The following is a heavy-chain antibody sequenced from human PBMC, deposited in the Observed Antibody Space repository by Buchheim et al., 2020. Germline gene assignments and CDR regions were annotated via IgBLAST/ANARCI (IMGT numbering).Heavy chain of an antibody. CDR3: ARGSGGYCSGGSCYSVMVDY. J-gene: IGHJ4*02. Sequence: QVQLVQSGAEVKKPGSSVKVSCKASGGTFSSYTISWVRQAPGQGLEWMGRIIPILDIANYAQKFQGRVTITADKSTSTAYMELSSLRSEDTAVYYCARGSGGYCSGGSCYSVMVDYWGQGTL. CDR1: GGTFSSYT. D-gene: IGHD2-15*01. CDR2: IIPILDIA. V-gene: IGHV1-69*02.